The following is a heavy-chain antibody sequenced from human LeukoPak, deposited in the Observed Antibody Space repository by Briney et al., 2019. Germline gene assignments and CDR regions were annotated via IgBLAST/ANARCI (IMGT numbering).Heavy chain of an antibody. CDR1: GFTFSNCS. CDR2: MSGSSGTK. V-gene: IGHV3-23*01. J-gene: IGHJ4*02. D-gene: IGHD3-3*01. CDR3: AKPYYDFWSGYYLY. Sequence: GGSLRLSCAASGFTFSNCSMCWVRKARGKGQEWVLIMSGSSGTKHSADSVKGRFPISRDKSKNTLYLQINSLRAEDTPLYYCAKPYYDFWSGYYLYWGERTLVTDSS.